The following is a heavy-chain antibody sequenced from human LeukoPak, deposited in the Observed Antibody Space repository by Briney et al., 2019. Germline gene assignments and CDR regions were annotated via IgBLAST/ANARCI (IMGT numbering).Heavy chain of an antibody. V-gene: IGHV3-30-3*01. CDR3: ARISARALGVDY. CDR1: GFTFSSYA. CDR2: ISYDGSNK. J-gene: IGHJ4*02. Sequence: GRSLRLSCAASGFTFSSYAMHWVRQAPGKGLEWVAVISYDGSNKYYADSVKGRFTISRDNSKNTLYLQMNSLRAEDTAVYYCARISARALGVDYWGQGTLVTVSS. D-gene: IGHD3-16*01.